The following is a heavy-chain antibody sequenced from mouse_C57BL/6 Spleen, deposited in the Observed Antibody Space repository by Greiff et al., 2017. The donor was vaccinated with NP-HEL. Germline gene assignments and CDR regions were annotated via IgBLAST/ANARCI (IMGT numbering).Heavy chain of an antibody. CDR3: ARHPRPTIVTTHYFDY. CDR2: FYPGSGSI. V-gene: IGHV1-62-2*01. J-gene: IGHJ2*01. CDR1: GYTFTEYT. D-gene: IGHD2-5*01. Sequence: VKLMESGAELVKPGASVKLSCKASGYTFTEYTIHWVKQRSGQGLEWIGWFYPGSGSIKYNEKFKDKATLTADKSSSTVYMELSRLTSEDSAVYFCARHPRPTIVTTHYFDYWGQGTTLTVSS.